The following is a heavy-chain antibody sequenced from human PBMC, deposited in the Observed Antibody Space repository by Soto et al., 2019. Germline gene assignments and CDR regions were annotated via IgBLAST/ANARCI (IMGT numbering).Heavy chain of an antibody. Sequence: SQTLSLTCVISGDSVSSNSAVWNLLRQSPSRGLEWLGRTYFRSKWYTDYAVSVKSRITINPDTSKNQFSLQLSSVTPEDTAVYYCGRESMAGWVDFWGQGALVTVSS. CDR2: TYFRSKWYT. CDR3: GRESMAGWVDF. V-gene: IGHV6-1*01. J-gene: IGHJ4*02. CDR1: GDSVSSNSAV. D-gene: IGHD6-19*01.